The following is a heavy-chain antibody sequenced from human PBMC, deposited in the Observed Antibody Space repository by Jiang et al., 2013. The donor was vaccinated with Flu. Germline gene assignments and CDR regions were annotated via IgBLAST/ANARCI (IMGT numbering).Heavy chain of an antibody. Sequence: EWIGHIYYSGSTYYNPSLKSRVTISVDTSKNQFSLKLSSVTAADTAVYYCARDIAAAGIGWFDPWGQGTLVTVSS. CDR2: IYYSGST. D-gene: IGHD6-13*01. CDR3: ARDIAAAGIGWFDP. V-gene: IGHV4-30-4*01. J-gene: IGHJ5*02.